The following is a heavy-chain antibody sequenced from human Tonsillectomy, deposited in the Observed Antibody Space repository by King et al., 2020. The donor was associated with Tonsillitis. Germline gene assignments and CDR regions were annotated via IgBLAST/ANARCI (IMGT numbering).Heavy chain of an antibody. D-gene: IGHD3-9*01. Sequence: QLVQSGGGLVQPGGSLRLSCAASGFTFSSYWMSWGRQAPGKGLEWVANIKQDGSEENYADSVKGRFTISRDNVKNSMYLQMNSLRAEDTAVFYCARDLTPVGAFVWYDAFDIWGQGTMVTVSS. CDR1: GFTFSSYW. CDR3: ARDLTPVGAFVWYDAFDI. V-gene: IGHV3-7*04. J-gene: IGHJ3*02. CDR2: IKQDGSEE.